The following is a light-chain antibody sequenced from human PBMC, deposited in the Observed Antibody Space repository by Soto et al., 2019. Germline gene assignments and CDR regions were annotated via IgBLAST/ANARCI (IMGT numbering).Light chain of an antibody. CDR3: QQYERYST. CDR2: KAS. CDR1: QNIYTW. V-gene: IGKV1-5*03. J-gene: IGKJ1*01. Sequence: DYQVTQSPSTLSASVGDIVTITCRASQNIYTWLAWYQQKPGIAPKLLIHKASTLESGVPSRFSGSGFGTEITLTISGLQPEDSATYYCQQYERYSTFGQGTKVDIK.